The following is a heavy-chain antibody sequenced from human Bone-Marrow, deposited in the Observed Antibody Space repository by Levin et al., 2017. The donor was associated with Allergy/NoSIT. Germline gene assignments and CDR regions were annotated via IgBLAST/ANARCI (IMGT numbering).Heavy chain of an antibody. CDR2: ISSSGRTI. CDR1: GFMFTSYE. Sequence: LSLTCAASGFMFTSYEMNWVRQAPGKGLEWVSYISSSGRTIYYADSVKGRFTVSRDNAKNSLYLQLNSLRVEDTAVYYCARSSEYSYGWVWDEWGQGTLVTVSS. CDR3: ARSSEYSYGWVWDE. J-gene: IGHJ4*02. V-gene: IGHV3-48*03. D-gene: IGHD5-18*01.